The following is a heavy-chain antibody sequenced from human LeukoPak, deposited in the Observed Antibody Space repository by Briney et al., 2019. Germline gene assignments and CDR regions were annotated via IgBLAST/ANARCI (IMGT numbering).Heavy chain of an antibody. V-gene: IGHV5-51*01. CDR2: IYPGDSDT. CDR1: GYTFTNYW. D-gene: IGHD2-21*02. CDR3: ARTNCGGDCGFDY. J-gene: IGHJ4*02. Sequence: PGESLKISCKGFGYTFTNYWIGWVRQMPGKGLEWMGIIYPGDSDTRYSPSFQGQVTISVDKSINTAYLQWSTLKASDTAMYYCARTNCGGDCGFDYWGQGTLVTVSS.